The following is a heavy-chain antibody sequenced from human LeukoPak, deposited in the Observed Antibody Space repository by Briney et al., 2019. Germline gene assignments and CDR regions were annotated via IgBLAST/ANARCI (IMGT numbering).Heavy chain of an antibody. CDR2: IYPGDSDT. V-gene: IGHV5-51*01. CDR1: GYSFTSYW. Sequence: GESLKISCKGSGYSFTSYWIGWVRQMPGKGLEWIGIIYPGDSDTRYSPSFQGQVTISADKSISTAYLQWSSLKASDTAMYYCARLVRAIANKGDYFDYWGQGTLVTVSS. CDR3: ARLVRAIANKGDYFDY. J-gene: IGHJ4*02. D-gene: IGHD6-13*01.